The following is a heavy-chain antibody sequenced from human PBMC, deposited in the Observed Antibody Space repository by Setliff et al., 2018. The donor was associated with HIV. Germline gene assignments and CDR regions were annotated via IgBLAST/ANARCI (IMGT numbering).Heavy chain of an antibody. CDR1: GGTFNTYD. CDR3: ARALTSGGFYYYYMDV. J-gene: IGHJ6*03. D-gene: IGHD3-9*01. V-gene: IGHV1-69*10. Sequence: AVNISCKASGGTFNTYDISWGRQAPGQGLEWMGGIIPSLDITNYAQKFRGRVTITADKSTSTAYMELSSLRSEDTAVYYCARALTSGGFYYYYMDVWGKGTTVTVSS. CDR2: IIPSLDIT.